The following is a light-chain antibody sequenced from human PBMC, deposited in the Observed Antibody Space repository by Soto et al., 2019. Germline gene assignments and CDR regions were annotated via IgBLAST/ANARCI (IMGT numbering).Light chain of an antibody. CDR2: GNS. Sequence: QSVLTQPPSVSGAPGQRVTISCTGRSSNIGAGYDVHWYQQLPGTAPKLLIYGNSNRPSGVPDRFSGSKSGTSAALAITGLQAEDEADYYCSSYTSSINYVFGTGTKVTVL. V-gene: IGLV1-40*01. J-gene: IGLJ1*01. CDR3: SSYTSSINYV. CDR1: SSNIGAGYD.